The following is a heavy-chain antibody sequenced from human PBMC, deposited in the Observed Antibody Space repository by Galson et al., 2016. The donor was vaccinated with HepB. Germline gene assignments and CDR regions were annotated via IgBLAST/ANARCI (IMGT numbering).Heavy chain of an antibody. V-gene: IGHV3-23*01. D-gene: IGHD1-26*01. Sequence: SLRLSCAASGFTFSSYVMSWVRQAPGKGLEWVSGISGSGGGAVYSDSVKGRFTISRDNSRNTLFLQMNSLRVDDTALYYCAKDGVGTIADWFDAWGQGTLVTVSS. CDR3: AKDGVGTIADWFDA. CDR1: GFTFSSYV. J-gene: IGHJ5*02. CDR2: ISGSGGGA.